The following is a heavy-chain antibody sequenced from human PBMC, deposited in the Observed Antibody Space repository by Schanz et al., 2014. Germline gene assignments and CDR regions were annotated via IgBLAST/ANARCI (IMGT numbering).Heavy chain of an antibody. V-gene: IGHV3-66*02. CDR2: IFTDGRT. CDR3: ARDNRYYLFDY. CDR1: GFAVDNYY. D-gene: IGHD3-16*02. J-gene: IGHJ4*02. Sequence: EVQLVESGGGLVQPGGSLRLSCAASGFAVDNYYMSCVRQAPGRGLEWVSIIFTDGRTYYADSVKGRFTISRDNSKNTLYLQLGSLSAEDTAVYFCARDNRYYLFDYWGQGALVTVSS.